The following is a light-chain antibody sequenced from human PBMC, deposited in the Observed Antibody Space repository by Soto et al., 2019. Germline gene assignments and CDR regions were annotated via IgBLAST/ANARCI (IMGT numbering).Light chain of an antibody. CDR2: ETS. J-gene: IGLJ1*01. CDR3: FSFRSNNPHV. V-gene: IGLV2-23*01. Sequence: QPSLTQPCSWSGSPGQSVTISCTGTISDFGSYKFVSWYQHHPGTVPKVIIYETSKLPSGVSDRFSGSKSGNTASLTISGLQAEDEADYCCFSFRSNNPHVFGSWTKV. CDR1: ISDFGSYKF.